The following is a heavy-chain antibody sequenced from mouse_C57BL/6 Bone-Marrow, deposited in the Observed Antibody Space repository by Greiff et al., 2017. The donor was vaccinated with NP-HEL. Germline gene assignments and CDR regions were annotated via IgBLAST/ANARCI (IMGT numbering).Heavy chain of an antibody. CDR3: ARGEFDY. Sequence: EVQLQESGPGLVKPSQSLSLTCSVTGYSITSGYYWNWIRQFPGNKLEWMGYISYDGSKNYNPSLKNRISITRDTSKNQFFLKLNSVTTEDTATYYCARGEFDYWGQGTTLTVSS. CDR1: GYSITSGYY. CDR2: ISYDGSK. V-gene: IGHV3-6*01. J-gene: IGHJ2*01.